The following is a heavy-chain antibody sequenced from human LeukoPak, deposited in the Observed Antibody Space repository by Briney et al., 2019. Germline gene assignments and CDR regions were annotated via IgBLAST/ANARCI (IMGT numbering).Heavy chain of an antibody. CDR2: INSDRSST. J-gene: IGHJ3*02. D-gene: IGHD3-10*01. V-gene: IGHV3-74*01. CDR3: ASGSGHAFDI. CDR1: GFTFSSFW. Sequence: GGSLRLSCAASGFTFSSFWMHWVRPVPGKGLVWVSRINSDRSSTIYADSVKGRFTIYRAHAKNTLYVQMNSLRAEESAVYYWASGSGHAFDIWGRGTMVTVSS.